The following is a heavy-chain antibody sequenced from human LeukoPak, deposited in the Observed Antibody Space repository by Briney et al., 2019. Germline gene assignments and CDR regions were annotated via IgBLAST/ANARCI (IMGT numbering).Heavy chain of an antibody. CDR2: IYYSGTT. CDR1: GGSITSYY. J-gene: IGHJ4*02. V-gene: IGHV4-59*01. Sequence: SETLSLTCTVSGGSITSYYWSWIRQPPGKGLEWIGCIYYSGTTNYNPSLKSRVTISVDTSKNQFSLKLNSVTAADTAVYYCARGYCSGGSCYSIFAYWGQGTLVTVSS. D-gene: IGHD2-15*01. CDR3: ARGYCSGGSCYSIFAY.